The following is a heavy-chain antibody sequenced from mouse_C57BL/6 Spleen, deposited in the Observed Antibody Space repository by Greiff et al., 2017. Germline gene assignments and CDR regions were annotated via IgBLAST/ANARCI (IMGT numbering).Heavy chain of an antibody. CDR3: ATSDYYGSSYPFAY. Sequence: VQLQQSGAELVRPGASVKLSCTASGFNIKDDYMHWVKQRPEQGLEWIGWIDPENGDTEYASKFQGKATMTADTSSNTAYLQLSSLTSEDTAVYYCATSDYYGSSYPFAYWGQGTLVTVSA. V-gene: IGHV14-4*01. D-gene: IGHD1-1*01. CDR2: IDPENGDT. CDR1: GFNIKDDY. J-gene: IGHJ3*01.